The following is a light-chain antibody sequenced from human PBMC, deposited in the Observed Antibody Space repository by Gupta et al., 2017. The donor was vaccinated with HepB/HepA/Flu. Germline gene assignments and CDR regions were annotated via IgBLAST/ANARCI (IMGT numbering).Light chain of an antibody. CDR1: QSVSSY. CDR3: QHRKYGHPVHT. CDR2: DAS. V-gene: IGKV3-11*01. Sequence: EIVLTQSPATLSLSPGERATLSCRSSQSVSSYLAWYQQKPGQAPRLLIFDASNRAKGGKARCSGSGDGTDDTLTITSRELEDFAVYSCQHRKYGHPVHTFGQGTKLDVK. J-gene: IGKJ2*01.